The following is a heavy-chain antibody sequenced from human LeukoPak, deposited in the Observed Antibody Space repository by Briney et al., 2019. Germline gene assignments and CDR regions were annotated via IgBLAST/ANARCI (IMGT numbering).Heavy chain of an antibody. D-gene: IGHD3-9*01. CDR2: ISWNSGSI. J-gene: IGHJ4*02. Sequence: GRSLRLSCAASGFTFDDYAMHWVRQAPGKGLEWVSGISWNSGSIGYADSVKGRFTISRDNAKNSLYLQMNSLRAEDTAVYYCAKTLHYDILTGYYNSFDYWGQGTLVTVSS. CDR1: GFTFDDYA. V-gene: IGHV3-9*01. CDR3: AKTLHYDILTGYYNSFDY.